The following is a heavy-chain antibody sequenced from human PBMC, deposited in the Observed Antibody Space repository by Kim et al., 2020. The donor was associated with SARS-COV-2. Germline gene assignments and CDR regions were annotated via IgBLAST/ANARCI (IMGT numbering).Heavy chain of an antibody. CDR1: EFTFSRYW. CDR2: IKQDGTEK. Sequence: GGSLRLSCAASEFTFSRYWMSWVRQAPGKGLEWVANIKQDGTEKHYVDSVRGRFTISRDNAESALYLQLNSLRAEDTAVYFCAGPHTSYFEYWGQGTLGT. V-gene: IGHV3-7*01. CDR3: AGPHTSYFEY. J-gene: IGHJ4*02.